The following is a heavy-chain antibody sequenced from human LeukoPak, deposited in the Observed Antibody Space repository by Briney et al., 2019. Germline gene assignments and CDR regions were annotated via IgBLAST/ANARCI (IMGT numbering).Heavy chain of an antibody. CDR3: ARQLSAAAHLD. CDR2: ISSSGSTM. V-gene: IGHV3-48*03. CDR1: GFTFSSYE. J-gene: IGHJ4*02. Sequence: GGSLRLSCAASGFTFSSYEMNWVRQAPGKGLEWVSYISSSGSTMYYADSVKGRFTISRDNAKNSLYLQMNSLRAEDTAVYYCARQLSAAAHLDWGQGTLVTVSS. D-gene: IGHD6-13*01.